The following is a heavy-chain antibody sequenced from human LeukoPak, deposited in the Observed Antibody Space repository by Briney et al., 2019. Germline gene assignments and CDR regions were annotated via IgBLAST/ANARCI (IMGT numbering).Heavy chain of an antibody. J-gene: IGHJ4*02. CDR1: GYTFTSYG. V-gene: IGHV1-18*01. Sequence: ASVKVSCKAAGYTFTSYGISWVRQAPGQGLEWMGWISAYNGNTNYAQKLQGRVTMTTDTSTSTAYMELRSLRSDDTAVYYCARSGSGWSEEPFDYWGQGTLVTVSS. CDR3: ARSGSGWSEEPFDY. D-gene: IGHD6-19*01. CDR2: ISAYNGNT.